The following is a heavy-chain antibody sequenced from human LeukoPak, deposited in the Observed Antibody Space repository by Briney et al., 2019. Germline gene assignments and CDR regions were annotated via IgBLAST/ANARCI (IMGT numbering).Heavy chain of an antibody. J-gene: IGHJ4*02. V-gene: IGHV3-48*03. CDR3: ARDYGYSLY. CDR2: ISSSGSTL. CDR1: GFTFSSYE. D-gene: IGHD5-18*01. Sequence: SGGSLRLSCAAAGFTFSSYELNWVRQAPGKGLEWVSYISSSGSTLYYADSGKGRFTISSDYAKNSLYLQMNSLRAEDTAVYYCARDYGYSLYWGQGTLVTVSS.